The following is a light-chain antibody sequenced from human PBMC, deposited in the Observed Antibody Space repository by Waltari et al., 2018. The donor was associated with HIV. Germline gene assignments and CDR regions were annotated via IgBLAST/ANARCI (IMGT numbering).Light chain of an antibody. Sequence: DIQMTQSPSSLSASVGDRVTITCRASHLISGSLNWYQQTTGKAPKLLIYATSTLKSGVPSRFSGSGSGTDFTLTISSLQPEDFATYYCQQTFSSPWTFGQGTKVEIK. V-gene: IGKV1-39*01. CDR2: ATS. J-gene: IGKJ1*01. CDR3: QQTFSSPWT. CDR1: HLISGS.